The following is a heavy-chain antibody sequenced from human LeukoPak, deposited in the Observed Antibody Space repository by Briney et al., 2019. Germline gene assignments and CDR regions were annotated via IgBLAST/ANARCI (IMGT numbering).Heavy chain of an antibody. V-gene: IGHV5-51*01. D-gene: IGHD2-15*01. CDR2: IYPGDSDT. Sequence: GESLKISCKGSGYSFTTYWIAWVRQMPGKGLEWMGIIYPGDSDTRYSPSFQGQVTISADKSISTAYLQWSSLKASDTAMYYCATPECGIWGAFDIWGQGTMVTVSS. CDR3: ATPECGIWGAFDI. CDR1: GYSFTTYW. J-gene: IGHJ3*02.